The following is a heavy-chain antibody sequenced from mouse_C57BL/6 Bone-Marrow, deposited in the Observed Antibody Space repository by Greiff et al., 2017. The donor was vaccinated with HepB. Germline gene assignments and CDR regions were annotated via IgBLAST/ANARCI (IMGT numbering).Heavy chain of an antibody. Sequence: VQLQQSGAELVRPGTSVKMSCKASGYTFTNYWIGWAKQRPGHGLEWIGDIYPGGGYTNYNEKFKGKATLTADKSSSTAYMQFSSLTSEDSAIYYCARRSPDYYGSSYGYWGQGTTLTVSS. CDR3: ARRSPDYYGSSYGY. V-gene: IGHV1-63*01. D-gene: IGHD1-1*01. J-gene: IGHJ2*01. CDR1: GYTFTNYW. CDR2: IYPGGGYT.